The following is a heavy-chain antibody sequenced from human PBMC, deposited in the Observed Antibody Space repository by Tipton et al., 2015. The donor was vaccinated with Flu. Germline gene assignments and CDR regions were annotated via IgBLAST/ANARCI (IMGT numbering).Heavy chain of an antibody. CDR2: IYHTGST. D-gene: IGHD1-26*01. V-gene: IGHV4-38-2*01. Sequence: TLSLTCAVSGYSITSGYYWGWIRQPPGKGLEWIGSIYHTGSTYYNPSLRSRVTMSVDTSKSQFSLKLSSVTAADTAVYYCARGYSATYGKFDYWGRGTLVTVSS. J-gene: IGHJ4*02. CDR3: ARGYSATYGKFDY. CDR1: GYSITSGYY.